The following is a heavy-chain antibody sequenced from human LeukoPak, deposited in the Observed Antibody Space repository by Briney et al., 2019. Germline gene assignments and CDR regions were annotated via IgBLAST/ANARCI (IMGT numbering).Heavy chain of an antibody. CDR2: IKSKTDGETT. Sequence: GGSLRLSCAASGFTFSSYSMNWVRQAPGKGLEWIGRIKSKTDGETTNYAEPVRGRFTISRDDSKSAVYLQMNSLKIEDTAVYYCTTDLGTYYHGSQRLIPIDYWGQGTLVTVSS. CDR1: GFTFSSYS. J-gene: IGHJ4*02. V-gene: IGHV3-15*01. D-gene: IGHD3-10*01. CDR3: TTDLGTYYHGSQRLIPIDY.